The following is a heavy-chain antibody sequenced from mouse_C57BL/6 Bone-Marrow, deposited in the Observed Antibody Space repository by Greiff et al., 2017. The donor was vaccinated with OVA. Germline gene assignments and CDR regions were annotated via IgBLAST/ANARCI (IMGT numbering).Heavy chain of an antibody. J-gene: IGHJ3*01. CDR2: ISSGGSYT. Sequence: DVHLVESGGDLVKPGGSLKLSCAASGFTFSSYGMSWVRQTPDKRLEWVATISSGGSYTYYPDSVKGRFTISRDNAKNTLYLQMSSLKSEDTAMYYCARPLDLFAYWGQGTLVTVSA. V-gene: IGHV5-6*01. CDR1: GFTFSSYG. CDR3: ARPLDLFAY.